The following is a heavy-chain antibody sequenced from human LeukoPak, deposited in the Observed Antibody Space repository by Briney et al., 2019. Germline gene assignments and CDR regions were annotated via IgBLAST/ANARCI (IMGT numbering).Heavy chain of an antibody. CDR1: GAPITHYY. J-gene: IGHJ6*02. D-gene: IGHD1-26*01. CDR2: IYYTGSA. V-gene: IGHV4-59*08. CDR3: ARPAGLPSFATDV. Sequence: PSETLSLTCTVSGAPITHYYWSWIRQPPGKGLEWIGYIYYTGSANYNPSLKSRVSISVDTSKNQFSLRLSSVTAADTAVYYCARPAGLPSFATDVWGQGTTVTVSS.